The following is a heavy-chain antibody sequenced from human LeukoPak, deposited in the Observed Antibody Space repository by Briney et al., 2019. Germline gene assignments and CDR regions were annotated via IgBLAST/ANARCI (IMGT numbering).Heavy chain of an antibody. CDR3: ARENYYDSSGIFDY. V-gene: IGHV4-31*03. D-gene: IGHD3-22*01. CDR2: IYYSGST. CDR1: GGSISSDNYY. Sequence: SETLSLTCTVSGGSISSDNYYWSWIRQHPGKGLEWIGYIYYSGSTYYNPSLKSRVTISVDSSKNQFSLYLTSVTAADTAVYYCARENYYDSSGIFDYWGQGTLVTVSS. J-gene: IGHJ4*02.